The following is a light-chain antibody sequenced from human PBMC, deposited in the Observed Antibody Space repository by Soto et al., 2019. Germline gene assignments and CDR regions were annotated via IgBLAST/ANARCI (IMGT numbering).Light chain of an antibody. J-gene: IGKJ2*02. CDR2: GAS. CDR1: QSVSSN. V-gene: IGKV3-15*01. CDR3: QQYNNWPPWT. Sequence: EIVMTQSPATLSVSPGERATLSCRASQSVSSNLAWYQQKPGQAPRLLIYGASTRATGIPARFRGSGSGTEFTLTISGLQSEDFAVYYCQQYNNWPPWTFGQGTKLEIK.